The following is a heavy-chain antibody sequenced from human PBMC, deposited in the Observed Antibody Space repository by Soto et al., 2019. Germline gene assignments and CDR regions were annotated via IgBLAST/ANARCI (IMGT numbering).Heavy chain of an antibody. CDR2: INPSGRST. V-gene: IGHV1-46*01. CDR3: ARDQSADSSGYSYWWFDP. Sequence: GASVKVSCKASGFIFTNYWMHWVRQAPGQGLEWMGVINPSGRSTIYAQKFQGRFTMTRDTSTTTLYMELNSLKSEDTAIYYCARDQSADSSGYSYWWFDPWGQGTLVTVSS. CDR1: GFIFTNYW. J-gene: IGHJ5*02. D-gene: IGHD3-22*01.